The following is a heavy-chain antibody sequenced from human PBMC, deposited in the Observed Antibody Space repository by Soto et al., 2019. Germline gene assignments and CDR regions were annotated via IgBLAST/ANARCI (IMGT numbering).Heavy chain of an antibody. Sequence: GGSLRLSCAASGFTFSSYAMSWVRQGPGKGLEWVSAISSSGSSTFYADSVKGRFTISRDNSKNTVYLQMNSLRAEDTAVYFCAKPSRAARHYYDYRGQRTLVTGSS. CDR1: GFTFSSYA. J-gene: IGHJ4*02. CDR2: ISSSGSST. V-gene: IGHV3-23*01. D-gene: IGHD6-6*01. CDR3: AKPSRAARHYYDY.